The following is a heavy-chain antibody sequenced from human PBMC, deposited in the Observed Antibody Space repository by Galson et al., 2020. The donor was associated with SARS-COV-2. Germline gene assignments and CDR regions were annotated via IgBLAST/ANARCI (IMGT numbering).Heavy chain of an antibody. CDR3: ARDQWVAVAGPTYYYYYGMDV. CDR1: GFTFSNYL. CDR2: IKQDGSDK. D-gene: IGHD6-19*01. J-gene: IGHJ6*02. V-gene: IGHV3-7*01. Sequence: GGSLRLSCAASGFTFSNYLMSWVRQAPGKGLEWVANIKQDGSDKYYVDSVKGRFTISRDNAKNSLYLQMNSLRPEDTAVYYCARDQWVAVAGPTYYYYYGMDVWGQGTTVTVSS.